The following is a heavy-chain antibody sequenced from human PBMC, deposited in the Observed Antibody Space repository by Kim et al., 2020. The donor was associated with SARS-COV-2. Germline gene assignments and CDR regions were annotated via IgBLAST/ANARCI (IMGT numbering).Heavy chain of an antibody. CDR3: ARDLSPDILTGCGDN. V-gene: IGHV1-2*02. J-gene: IGHJ4*02. D-gene: IGHD3-9*01. Sequence: ASVKVSCKASGYTFTGYYMHWVRQAPGQGLEWMGWINPNSGAINYTQNFQGRVTMTRDRSISTAYMELSRLTSDDTAVYYCARDLSPDILTGCGDNWGQGTLVTVSS. CDR1: GYTFTGYY. CDR2: INPNSGAI.